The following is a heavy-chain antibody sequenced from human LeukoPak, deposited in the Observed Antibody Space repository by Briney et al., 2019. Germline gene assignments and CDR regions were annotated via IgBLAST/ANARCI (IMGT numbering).Heavy chain of an antibody. CDR1: GGTFSSYA. V-gene: IGHV1-69*01. CDR3: ARSLRFLKWPRWLGDFYYYYYMDV. D-gene: IGHD3-3*01. CDR2: IIPIFGTA. Sequence: SSVKVSCKASGGTFSSYAISWVRQAPGQGLEWMGGIIPIFGTANYAQKFQGRVTITADESTSTAYMELSSLRSEDTAVYYCARSLRFLKWPRWLGDFYYYYYMDVWGKGTTVTVSS. J-gene: IGHJ6*03.